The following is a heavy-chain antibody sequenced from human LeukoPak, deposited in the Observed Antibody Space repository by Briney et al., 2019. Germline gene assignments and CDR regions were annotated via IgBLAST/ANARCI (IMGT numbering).Heavy chain of an antibody. J-gene: IGHJ2*01. CDR3: ARDGSSTRAPNWYFDL. D-gene: IGHD1-26*01. Sequence: GGSLRLSCAASGFTFSNYGMHWVRQAPGKGLEWVAIISYDGSNKYYADSVKGRFTISRDNSKNTLYLQMNSLRAEDTAVYYCARDGSSTRAPNWYFDLWGRGTLVTVSS. CDR1: GFTFSNYG. V-gene: IGHV3-30*03. CDR2: ISYDGSNK.